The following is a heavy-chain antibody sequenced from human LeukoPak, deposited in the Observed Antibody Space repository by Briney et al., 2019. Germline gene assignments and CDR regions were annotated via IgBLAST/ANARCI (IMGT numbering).Heavy chain of an antibody. CDR3: ATQTGYSSSWYYFDY. D-gene: IGHD6-13*01. CDR2: IIPTLGIA. J-gene: IGHJ4*02. CDR1: GGTFSSYA. V-gene: IGHV1-69*04. Sequence: SVKVSCKASGGTFSSYAISWVRQAPGQGLEWMGRIIPTLGIANYAQKFQGRVTITADKSTSTAYMELSSLRSEDTAVYYCATQTGYSSSWYYFDYWGQGTLVTVSS.